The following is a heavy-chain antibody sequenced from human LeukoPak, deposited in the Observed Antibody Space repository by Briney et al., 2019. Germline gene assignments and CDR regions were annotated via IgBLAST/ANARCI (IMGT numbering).Heavy chain of an antibody. CDR3: ARETSGGWLHLELGPVAAFDI. CDR2: INPNNGGT. CDR1: GYTFTGYY. V-gene: IGHV1-2*02. Sequence: GASVKVSCKASGYTFTGYYMHWVRQAPGQGLEWMGWINPNNGGTNYAQKFQGRVTMTRDTSISTAYMELSRLRSDDTAVYYCARETSGGWLHLELGPVAAFDIWGQGTMVTVSS. J-gene: IGHJ3*02. D-gene: IGHD5-12*01.